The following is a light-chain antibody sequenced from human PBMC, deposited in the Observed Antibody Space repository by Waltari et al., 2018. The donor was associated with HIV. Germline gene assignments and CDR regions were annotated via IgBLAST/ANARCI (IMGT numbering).Light chain of an antibody. CDR3: SSYTSSSTHV. CDR1: SSDVGGYNY. CDR2: EVN. Sequence: QSALTRPASVSASPGQSITISCTGTSSDVGGYNYVSWYRQHPGEAPKVIIYEVNRRPSGVSNRFTASKSGNTASLAISGLQPEDEADYFCSSYTSSSTHVFGPGTKVTVL. J-gene: IGLJ1*01. V-gene: IGLV2-14*03.